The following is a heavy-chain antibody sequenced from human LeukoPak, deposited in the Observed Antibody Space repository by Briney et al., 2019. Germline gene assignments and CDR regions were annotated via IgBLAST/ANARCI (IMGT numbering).Heavy chain of an antibody. V-gene: IGHV1-69*13. CDR3: ARGIDGSPNWFDP. Sequence: SVKVSCKASGGTSSSYAISWVRQAPGQGLEWMGGIIPIFGTANYAQKFQGRVTITADESTSTAYMELSSLRSEDTAVYYCARGIDGSPNWFDPWGKETLVTVSS. CDR1: GGTSSSYA. J-gene: IGHJ5*02. D-gene: IGHD5-24*01. CDR2: IIPIFGTA.